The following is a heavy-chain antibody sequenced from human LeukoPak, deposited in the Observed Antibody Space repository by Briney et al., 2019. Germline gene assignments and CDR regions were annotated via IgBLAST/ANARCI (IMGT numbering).Heavy chain of an antibody. CDR1: GGTFSSYA. J-gene: IGHJ4*02. Sequence: SVNVSCKASGGTFSSYAISWVRQAPGQGLEWMGGIIPIFGTANYTQKFQGRVTITTDESTSTAYMELSSLRSEDTAVYYCARASLASPSPYCSSTSCPPIHHFDYWGQGTLVTASS. D-gene: IGHD2-2*01. CDR2: IIPIFGTA. V-gene: IGHV1-69*05. CDR3: ARASLASPSPYCSSTSCPPIHHFDY.